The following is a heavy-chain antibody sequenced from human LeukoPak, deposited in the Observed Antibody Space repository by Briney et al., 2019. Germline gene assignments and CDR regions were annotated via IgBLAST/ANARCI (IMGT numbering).Heavy chain of an antibody. V-gene: IGHV4-4*07. CDR3: ARSISGSTDASYYYYMDV. Sequence: PSETLSLTCTVSGGSISSYNWSWIRQPAGKGLEWIGHIYTSGSTNYNPSLKSRVTMSVDTSKNQFSLKLSSVTAADTAVYYCARSISGSTDASYYYYMDVWGKGTTVTVSS. CDR1: GGSISSYN. D-gene: IGHD6-13*01. J-gene: IGHJ6*03. CDR2: IYTSGST.